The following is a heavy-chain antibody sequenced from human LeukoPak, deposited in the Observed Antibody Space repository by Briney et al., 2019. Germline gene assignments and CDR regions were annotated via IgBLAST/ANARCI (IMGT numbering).Heavy chain of an antibody. Sequence: GASVKVSCKASGYTFTSYAMNWVRQAPGQGLEWMGWISAYNGNTNYAQKLQGRVTMTRDTSTSTVYMELSSLRSEDTAVYYCARARGVLNYWGQGTLVTVSS. CDR3: ARARGVLNY. D-gene: IGHD3-10*01. CDR1: GYTFTSYA. J-gene: IGHJ4*02. CDR2: ISAYNGNT. V-gene: IGHV1-18*01.